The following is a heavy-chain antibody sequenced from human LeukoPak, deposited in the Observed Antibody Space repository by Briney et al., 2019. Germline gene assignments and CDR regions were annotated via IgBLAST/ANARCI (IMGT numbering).Heavy chain of an antibody. Sequence: RGSLRLSCAASGFTVSSTYMSWVRQAPGKGLEWVSVIYSGGSTYYADSVKGRFTISRDNSKNTLYLQMNSLRAEDTAVYYCAGSSGWHGGDYWGQGTLVTVSS. CDR2: IYSGGST. J-gene: IGHJ4*02. CDR1: GFTVSSTY. V-gene: IGHV3-66*01. D-gene: IGHD6-19*01. CDR3: AGSSGWHGGDY.